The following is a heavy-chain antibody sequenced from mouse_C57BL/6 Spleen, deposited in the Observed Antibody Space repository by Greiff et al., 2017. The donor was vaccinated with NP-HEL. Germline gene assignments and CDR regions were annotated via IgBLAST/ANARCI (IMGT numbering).Heavy chain of an antibody. CDR3: ARGELVFDY. V-gene: IGHV1-26*01. D-gene: IGHD4-1*01. J-gene: IGHJ2*01. Sequence: EVQLQQSGPELVKPGASVKISCKASGYTFTDYYMNWVKQSHGKSLEWIGDINPNNGGTSYNQKFKGKATLTVDKSSSTAYMELRSLTSEDSAVYYCARGELVFDYWGQGTTLTVSS. CDR2: INPNNGGT. CDR1: GYTFTDYY.